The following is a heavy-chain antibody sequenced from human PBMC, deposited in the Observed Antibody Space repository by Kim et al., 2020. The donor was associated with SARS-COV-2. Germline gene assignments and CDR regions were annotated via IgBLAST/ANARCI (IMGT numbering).Heavy chain of an antibody. CDR2: SDPEEGEP. V-gene: IGHV1-24*01. CDR3: ATLNILTGATNYYYAMDV. Sequence: ASVKVSCKVSGYTLSELYIHWVRQAPGKGPEWMGGSDPEEGEPIYGQNLQGRVTMTEDTSTDTAYMELSSLRSEDTAVYYCATLNILTGATNYYYAMDVWGQGTTVIVSS. J-gene: IGHJ6*02. CDR1: GYTLSELY. D-gene: IGHD3-9*01.